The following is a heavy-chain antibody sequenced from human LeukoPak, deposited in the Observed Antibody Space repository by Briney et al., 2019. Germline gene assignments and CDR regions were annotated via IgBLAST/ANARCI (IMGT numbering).Heavy chain of an antibody. CDR2: MSYSGIT. V-gene: IGHV4-39*07. CDR1: GGSICSSRYY. CDR3: ARDLTFDILTGYYISPFDC. J-gene: IGHJ4*02. D-gene: IGHD3-9*01. Sequence: SETLSLTCTVSGGSICSSRYYWGWIRQPPGKGLEWIGSMSYSGITYYNSSLKSRVTISVDTSKSQFSLKLTSVTAADTAVYYCARDLTFDILTGYYISPFDCWGQGTLVTVSS.